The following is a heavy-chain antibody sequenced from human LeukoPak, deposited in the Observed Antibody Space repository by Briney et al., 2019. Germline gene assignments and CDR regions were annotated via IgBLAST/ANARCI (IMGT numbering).Heavy chain of an antibody. CDR3: ARGGWLQFHDY. Sequence: GGSLRLSCATSGFTFTNYWMRWVRQAPGKGLEWVANIKQDGSEKYYVDSVKGRFTISRDNAKKSLYLQMNSLRAEDTAVYYCARGGWLQFHDYWGQGTLVTVSS. CDR1: GFTFTNYW. CDR2: IKQDGSEK. V-gene: IGHV3-7*01. J-gene: IGHJ4*02. D-gene: IGHD5-24*01.